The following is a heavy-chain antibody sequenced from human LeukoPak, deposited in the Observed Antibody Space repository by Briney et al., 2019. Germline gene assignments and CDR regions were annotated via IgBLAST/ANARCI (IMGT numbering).Heavy chain of an antibody. CDR2: IYYSGST. CDR1: GGSISSSSYY. CDR3: ARTPVVS. D-gene: IGHD3-22*01. Sequence: SGTLSLTCTVSGGSISSSSYYWGWIRQPPGKGLEWIGSIYYSGSTYYNPSLKSRVTISVDTSKNQFSLKLSSVTAADTAVYYCARTPVVSWGQGTLVTVSS. V-gene: IGHV4-39*01. J-gene: IGHJ4*02.